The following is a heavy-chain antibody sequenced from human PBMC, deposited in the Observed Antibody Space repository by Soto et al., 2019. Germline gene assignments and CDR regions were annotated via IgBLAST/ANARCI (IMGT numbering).Heavy chain of an antibody. CDR2: IYYSGST. CDR1: GGSVSSGSYY. D-gene: IGHD3-22*01. J-gene: IGHJ6*02. Sequence: SETLSLTCTVSGGSVSSGSYYWSWIRQPPGKGLEWIGYIYYSGSTNYNPSLKSRVTISVDTSKNQFSLKLSSVTAADTAVYYCARKVYYDSSGYGYYYYGMDVWGQGTTVTVSS. CDR3: ARKVYYDSSGYGYYYYGMDV. V-gene: IGHV4-61*01.